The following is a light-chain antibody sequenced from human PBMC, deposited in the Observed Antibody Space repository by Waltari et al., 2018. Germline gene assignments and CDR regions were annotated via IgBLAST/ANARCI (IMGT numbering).Light chain of an antibody. CDR1: HDISNF. CDR3: QKYDSAPLT. Sequence: DIEMTQSLSSLSASVGDRVTITCRASHDISNFLAWYQQRPGKLPKLLIYRASTLQSGVPSRFSGSGSGTDFTLAISSLQSEDVATYYCQKYDSAPLTFGPGTKVEIK. V-gene: IGKV1-27*01. J-gene: IGKJ3*01. CDR2: RAS.